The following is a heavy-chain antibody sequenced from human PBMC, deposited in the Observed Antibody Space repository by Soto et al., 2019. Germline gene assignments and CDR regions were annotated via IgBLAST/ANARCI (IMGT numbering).Heavy chain of an antibody. CDR1: GLTFTSSA. Sequence: SVKVSCKASGLTFTSSAMQWVRQARGQRLEWIGWIVVGSGNTNYAQKFQERVTITRDMSTSTAYMELSGLRSEDTAVYYCAAAGLAAAATLAFDIWGQGTIVTVSS. CDR3: AAAGLAAAATLAFDI. CDR2: IVVGSGNT. V-gene: IGHV1-58*02. D-gene: IGHD6-13*01. J-gene: IGHJ3*02.